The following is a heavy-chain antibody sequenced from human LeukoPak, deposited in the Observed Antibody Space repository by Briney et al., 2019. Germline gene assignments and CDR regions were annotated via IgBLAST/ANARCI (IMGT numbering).Heavy chain of an antibody. CDR2: VYSSGST. D-gene: IGHD1-26*01. V-gene: IGHV4-59*12. Sequence: SETLSLTCTVSGGSISSYYWSWIRQPPGKGLEWIGYVYSSGSTNYNPSLKGRVTISVDTSKNQFSLKLSSVTAADTAVYYCASLPRSIVGAINYWGQGTLVTVSS. CDR3: ASLPRSIVGAINY. CDR1: GGSISSYY. J-gene: IGHJ4*02.